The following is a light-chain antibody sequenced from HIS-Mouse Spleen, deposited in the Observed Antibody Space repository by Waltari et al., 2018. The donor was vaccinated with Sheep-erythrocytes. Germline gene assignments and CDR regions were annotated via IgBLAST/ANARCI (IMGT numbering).Light chain of an antibody. CDR3: SSYTSSSTQV. J-gene: IGLJ2*01. CDR1: SSDVGGYNY. CDR2: EVS. Sequence: QSALTQPASVSGSPGQSITISCTGTSSDVGGYNYVSGYQQHPGKAPKLMIYEVSNRPSGVANRFSGYKSGNTASLTISGLQAEDEADYYCSSYTSSSTQVFGGGTKLTVL. V-gene: IGLV2-14*01.